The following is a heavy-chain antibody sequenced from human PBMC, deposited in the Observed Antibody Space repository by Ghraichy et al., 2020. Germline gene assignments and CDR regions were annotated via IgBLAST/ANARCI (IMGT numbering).Heavy chain of an antibody. J-gene: IGHJ4*02. V-gene: IGHV5-10-1*01. CDR1: GYSFTSYW. D-gene: IGHD3-10*01. CDR2: IDPSDSYT. CDR3: ARSDYYGSGSYYIDY. Sequence: GESLNISCKGSGYSFTSYWISWVRQMPGKGLEWMGRIDPSDSYTNYSPSFQGHVTISADKSISTAYLQWSSLKASDTAMYYCARSDYYGSGSYYIDYWGQGTLVTVSS.